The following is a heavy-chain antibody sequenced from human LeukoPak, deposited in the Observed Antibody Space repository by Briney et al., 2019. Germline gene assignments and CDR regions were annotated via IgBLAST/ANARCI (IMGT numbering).Heavy chain of an antibody. CDR1: GYSFTSYW. J-gene: IGHJ4*02. CDR2: IYPGDSDT. Sequence: GESLKISCKGSGYSFTSYWIGWVRQMPGKGLGWMGIIYPGDSDTRYSPSFQGQVTISADKSISTAYLQWSSLKTSDTAMYYCARQLGDARITLLGVGSPLDYWGQGTLVTVSS. V-gene: IGHV5-51*01. CDR3: ARQLGDARITLLGVGSPLDY. D-gene: IGHD3-3*01.